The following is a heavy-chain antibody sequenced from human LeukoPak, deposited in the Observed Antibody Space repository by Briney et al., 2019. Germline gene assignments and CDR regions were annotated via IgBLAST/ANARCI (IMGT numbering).Heavy chain of an antibody. D-gene: IGHD2-15*01. CDR1: GFTFSDYG. CDR3: AKGGSPGHNWSNS. V-gene: IGHV3-30*02. Sequence: GGSLRLSCAASGFTFSDYGMHWVRQAPGKGLEWVAFIRNDGSYEYYPDSVKGRFTISRDNSRNALFLQMNSLRAEDTAVYYCAKGGSPGHNWSNSWGQGTLVTVSS. CDR2: IRNDGSYE. J-gene: IGHJ5*01.